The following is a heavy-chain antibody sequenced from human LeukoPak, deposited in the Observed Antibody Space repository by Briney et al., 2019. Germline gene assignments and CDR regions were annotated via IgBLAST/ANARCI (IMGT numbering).Heavy chain of an antibody. J-gene: IGHJ6*03. CDR1: GGTFSSYA. D-gene: IGHD6-13*01. Sequence: ASVKVSCKASGGTFSSYAISWVRQAPGQGLEWMGGIIPIFGTANYAQKFQGRVTITADESTSTAYMELSSLRSEDTAVYYCATPAPFRSSSWYPWYYYYMDVWGKGTTVTVSS. CDR2: IIPIFGTA. V-gene: IGHV1-69*13. CDR3: ATPAPFRSSSWYPWYYYYMDV.